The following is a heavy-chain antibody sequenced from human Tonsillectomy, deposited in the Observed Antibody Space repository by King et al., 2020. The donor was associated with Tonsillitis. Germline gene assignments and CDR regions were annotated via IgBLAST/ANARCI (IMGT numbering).Heavy chain of an antibody. CDR2: IYPGDSYT. V-gene: IGHV5-51*01. CDR1: GYSFTTFW. J-gene: IGHJ4*02. CDR3: ARHINDYGDY. D-gene: IGHD1-14*01. Sequence: QLVQSGAEVKKPGESLKISCKSSGYSFTTFWIAWVRQMPGKGLEWMGIIYPGDSYTRYSPSFQGQVSISVDKSISTAYLQWSSLKASDTAMYYCARHINDYGDYWGQGTLVTVSS.